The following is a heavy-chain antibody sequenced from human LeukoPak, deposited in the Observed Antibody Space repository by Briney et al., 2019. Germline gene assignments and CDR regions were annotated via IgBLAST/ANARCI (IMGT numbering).Heavy chain of an antibody. J-gene: IGHJ5*02. CDR3: ARPVRQQLGRGSWFDR. CDR1: GVSFSGYY. Sequence: SETLCLTCAVYGVSFSGYYSSWVRQPPGKGLGWIGEINHSGSTNYNPSLKSRVTISIDTSKNQFSLKLSSVTAADTAVYYCARPVRQQLGRGSWFDRWGQGTLVTVSS. V-gene: IGHV4-34*01. CDR2: INHSGST. D-gene: IGHD6-13*01.